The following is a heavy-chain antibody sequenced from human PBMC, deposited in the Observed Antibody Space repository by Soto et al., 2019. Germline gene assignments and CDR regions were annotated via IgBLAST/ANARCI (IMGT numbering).Heavy chain of an antibody. D-gene: IGHD1-1*01. J-gene: IGHJ5*02. Sequence: SETLSLTCTVSGASISGFYWSWIRKSAGKGLEWIGRIYATGTTDYNPSLKSRVMMSVDTSKKQFSLKSRSVTAADTAVYYCVRDGTKTLRDWFDPWGQGISVTVSS. V-gene: IGHV4-4*07. CDR1: GASISGFY. CDR2: IYATGTT. CDR3: VRDGTKTLRDWFDP.